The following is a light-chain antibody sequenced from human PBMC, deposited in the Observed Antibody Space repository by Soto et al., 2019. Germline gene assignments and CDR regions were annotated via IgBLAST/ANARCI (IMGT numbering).Light chain of an antibody. Sequence: IQVPQSPSSLSASVGDRVTITCRASQSISSYLNWYQQKPGKAPKLLIYAASSLQSGVPSRFSGSGSGTDFTLTITSLQPEDFATYYCQQTYSTPITFGQGTRLEI. J-gene: IGKJ5*01. CDR1: QSISSY. CDR2: AAS. V-gene: IGKV1-39*01. CDR3: QQTYSTPIT.